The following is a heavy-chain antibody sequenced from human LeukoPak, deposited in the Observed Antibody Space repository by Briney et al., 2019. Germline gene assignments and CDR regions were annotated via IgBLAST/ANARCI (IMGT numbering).Heavy chain of an antibody. Sequence: GESLKISCKGSGNNFTTSWIGWVRQMPGKGLEWMGIIYPDDSNTRYSPSFRGQVTLSADKSINTAYLQWSSLKASDTAMYYCARHVSRNGWYPDYWGQGTLVTVSS. CDR2: IYPDDSNT. J-gene: IGHJ4*02. CDR3: ARHVSRNGWYPDY. D-gene: IGHD6-19*01. CDR1: GNNFTTSW. V-gene: IGHV5-51*01.